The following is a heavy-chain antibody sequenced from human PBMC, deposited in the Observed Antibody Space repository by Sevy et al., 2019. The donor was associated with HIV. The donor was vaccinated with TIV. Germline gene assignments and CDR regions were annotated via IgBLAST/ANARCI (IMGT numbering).Heavy chain of an antibody. CDR1: GFTVTNNY. CDR3: ARLNPHIAAARAMDV. J-gene: IGHJ6*02. CDR2: SYSDDSR. D-gene: IGHD6-13*01. V-gene: IGHV3-53*01. Sequence: GGSLRLSCAASGFTVTNNYISWVRQAPGKGLDWVALSYSDDSRYFADSVRARFTISSASLKNTLYLQMNSLRAEDTAVYYCARLNPHIAAARAMDVWGQGTTVTVSS.